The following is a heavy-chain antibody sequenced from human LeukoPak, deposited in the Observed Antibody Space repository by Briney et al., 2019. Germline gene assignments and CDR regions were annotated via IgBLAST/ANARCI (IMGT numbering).Heavy chain of an antibody. Sequence: SETLSLTCTVSGGSISSYYWSSIRQPPGKGLEWIGYIYYSGSTNYNPSLKSRVTISVDTSKNQFSLKLSSVTAADTAVYYCARQADSYGSYYFDYWGQGTLVTVSS. V-gene: IGHV4-59*01. J-gene: IGHJ4*02. CDR3: ARQADSYGSYYFDY. CDR2: IYYSGST. CDR1: GGSISSYY. D-gene: IGHD5-18*01.